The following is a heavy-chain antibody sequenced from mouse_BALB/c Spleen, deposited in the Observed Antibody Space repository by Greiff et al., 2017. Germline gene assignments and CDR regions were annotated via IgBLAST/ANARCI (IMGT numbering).Heavy chain of an antibody. CDR3: ARGHYYYAMDY. J-gene: IGHJ4*01. Sequence: EVKLQESGPGLVKPSQSLSLTCSVTGYSITSGYYWNWIRQFPGNKLEWMGYISYDGSNNYNPSLKNRISITRDTSKNQFFLKLNSVTTEDTATYYCARGHYYYAMDYWGQGTSVTVSS. CDR2: ISYDGSN. CDR1: GYSITSGYY. V-gene: IGHV3-6*02.